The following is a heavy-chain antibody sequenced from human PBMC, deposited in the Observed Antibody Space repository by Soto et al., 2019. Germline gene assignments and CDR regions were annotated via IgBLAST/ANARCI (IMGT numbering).Heavy chain of an antibody. CDR1: GFPLEKYR. CDR2: ISFSGDYI. CDR3: AKGYSYGLDY. Sequence: GGSLRHSCAVSGFPLEKYRMNWVRQAPGKGLEWVSSISFSGDYIYYADSVKGRFTISRDNSKNTLYLQMNSLRAEDTAVYYCAKGYSYGLDYWGQGTLVTVSS. D-gene: IGHD5-18*01. V-gene: IGHV3-23*01. J-gene: IGHJ4*02.